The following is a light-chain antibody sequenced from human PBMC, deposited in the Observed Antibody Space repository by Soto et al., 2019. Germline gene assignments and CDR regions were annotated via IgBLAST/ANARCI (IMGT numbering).Light chain of an antibody. V-gene: IGKV3-11*01. CDR1: QSVSSY. CDR2: DAS. CDR3: QQRSNWLALT. Sequence: EIVLTQSPATLSLSPGERATLSCRASQSVSSYLAWYQQKPGQAPRLLIYDASNRATGIPARFSGSGSGTVFSRTISSREHEDFAGYYCQQRSNWLALTFGGGTKVEIK. J-gene: IGKJ4*01.